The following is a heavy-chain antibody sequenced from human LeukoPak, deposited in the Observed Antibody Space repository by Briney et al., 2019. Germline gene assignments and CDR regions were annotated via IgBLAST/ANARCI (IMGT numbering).Heavy chain of an antibody. V-gene: IGHV5-51*01. CDR1: GCSFTSYW. J-gene: IGHJ3*02. CDR2: IYPGDSET. Sequence: HGESLEISCQGSGCSFTSYWIAWVRQMPGEGLEWMGIIYPGDSETRYSPSFQGQVTISADKSITTAYLQWGSLKASDTAMYYCTRSPRDGYHDAFDIWGQGTMVTVFS. CDR3: TRSPRDGYHDAFDI. D-gene: IGHD5-24*01.